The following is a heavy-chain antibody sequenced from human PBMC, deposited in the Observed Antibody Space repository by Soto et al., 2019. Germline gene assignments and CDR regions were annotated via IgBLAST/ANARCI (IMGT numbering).Heavy chain of an antibody. CDR3: ARGRGHGEPRWFDP. V-gene: IGHV3-11*06. CDR2: ISSSSGYT. CDR1: GFTFSDYY. Sequence: QVQLVESGGGLVKPGGSLRLSCAASGFTFSDYYMSWIRQAPGKGLEWVSFISSSSGYTDYADSVKGRFTISRDNAKNSLYLQMNSLRAEDTAVYYCARGRGHGEPRWFDPWGQGTLLTVSS. D-gene: IGHD4-17*01. J-gene: IGHJ5*02.